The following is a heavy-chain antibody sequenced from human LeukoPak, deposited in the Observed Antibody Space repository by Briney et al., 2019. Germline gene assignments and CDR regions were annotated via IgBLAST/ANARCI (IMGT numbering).Heavy chain of an antibody. CDR1: GFTFSSYG. V-gene: IGHV3-23*01. Sequence: GGSLRLSGAASGFTFSSYGMSWVRQAPGKGLEWVSAISGSGGGTYYADSVKGRFTISRDNSKNTLYLQMNSLRAEDTAVYYCAKVGSSSQASPLYWGQGTLVTVSS. D-gene: IGHD6-13*01. CDR2: ISGSGGGT. J-gene: IGHJ4*02. CDR3: AKVGSSSQASPLY.